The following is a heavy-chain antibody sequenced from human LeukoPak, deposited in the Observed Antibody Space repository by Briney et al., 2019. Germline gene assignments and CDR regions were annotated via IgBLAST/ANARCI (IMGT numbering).Heavy chain of an antibody. J-gene: IGHJ5*02. V-gene: IGHV1-24*01. Sequence: AXXKVSCKVSGYTLTELSMHWVRQAPGKGLEWMGGFDPEDGETIYAQKFQGRVTMTEDTSTDTAYMELSSLRSEDTAVYYCATDQSYYYDSSGYYDNWFDPWGQGALVTVSS. CDR1: GYTLTELS. CDR2: FDPEDGET. D-gene: IGHD3-22*01. CDR3: ATDQSYYYDSSGYYDNWFDP.